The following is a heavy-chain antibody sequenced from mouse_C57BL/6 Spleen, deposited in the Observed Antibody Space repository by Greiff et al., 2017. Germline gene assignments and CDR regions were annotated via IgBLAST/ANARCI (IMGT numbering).Heavy chain of an antibody. D-gene: IGHD1-1*01. CDR1: GFTFSDYG. CDR2: ISNLAYSI. Sequence: EVKVVESGGGLVQPGGSLKLSCAASGFTFSDYGMAWVRQAPRKGPEWVAFISNLAYSIYYADTVTGRFTISRENAKNTLYLEMSSLRSEDTAMYYCARVHLYGSDWYFDVWGTGTTVTVSS. J-gene: IGHJ1*03. V-gene: IGHV5-15*01. CDR3: ARVHLYGSDWYFDV.